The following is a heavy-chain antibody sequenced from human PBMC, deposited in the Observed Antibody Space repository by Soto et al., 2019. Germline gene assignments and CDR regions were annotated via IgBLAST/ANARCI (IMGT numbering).Heavy chain of an antibody. CDR2: IDTSNGNT. V-gene: IGHV1-18*01. J-gene: IGHJ4*01. D-gene: IGHD1-26*01. CDR1: GYTFSYYR. Sequence: QVQLVQSGAEVKKPGASVKVSCQASGYTFSYYRINWVRQAPGQGLEWMGWIDTSNGNTDYAQTFKDRVKMSADISTRTTFMQVRSLRSDDTAVYYCARGLGHTSCDLEYWGHGTLVAVAS. CDR3: ARGLGHTSCDLEY.